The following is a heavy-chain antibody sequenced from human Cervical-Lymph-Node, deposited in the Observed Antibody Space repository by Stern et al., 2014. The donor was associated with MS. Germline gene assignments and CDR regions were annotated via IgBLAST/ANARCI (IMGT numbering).Heavy chain of an antibody. Sequence: VQLLASGGGVVQPGRSLRLSCVASGFTFRNYAMHWVRQAPGKGLEWVAVTSDDGDKNYYADSVRGRFTVSRNNSKNTLYLQMSSLRPDDTATYYCARSAHSDYWGQGSLVIVSS. J-gene: IGHJ4*02. CDR1: GFTFRNYA. CDR2: TSDDGDKN. V-gene: IGHV3-30-3*01. CDR3: ARSAHSDY.